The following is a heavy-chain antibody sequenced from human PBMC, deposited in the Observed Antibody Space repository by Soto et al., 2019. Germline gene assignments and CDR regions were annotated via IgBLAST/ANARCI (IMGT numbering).Heavy chain of an antibody. CDR3: AKDALTMIGLKPLDY. CDR2: ISYDGSNK. CDR1: GFTFSSYG. V-gene: IGHV3-30*18. J-gene: IGHJ4*02. D-gene: IGHD3-22*01. Sequence: GGSLRLSCAASGFTFSSYGMHWVRQAPGKGLEWVAVISYDGSNKYYADSVKGRFTISRDNSKNTLYLQMNSLRAEDTAVYYCAKDALTMIGLKPLDYWGQGTLVTVSS.